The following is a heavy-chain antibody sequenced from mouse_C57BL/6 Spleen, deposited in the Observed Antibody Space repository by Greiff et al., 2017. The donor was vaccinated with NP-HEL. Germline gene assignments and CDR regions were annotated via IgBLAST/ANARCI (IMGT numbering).Heavy chain of an antibody. CDR1: GYSFTDYN. CDR2: INPNSGTT. CDR3: ARNDGYYPYYFDY. V-gene: IGHV1-39*01. D-gene: IGHD2-3*01. Sequence: VQLKQSGPELVKPGASVKISCKASGYSFTDYNMNLVKQSNGKSLEWIGVINPNSGTTSYNQKFKGKATLTVDQSSSTAYMQLNSLTSEDSAVYYCARNDGYYPYYFDYWGQGTTLTVSS. J-gene: IGHJ2*01.